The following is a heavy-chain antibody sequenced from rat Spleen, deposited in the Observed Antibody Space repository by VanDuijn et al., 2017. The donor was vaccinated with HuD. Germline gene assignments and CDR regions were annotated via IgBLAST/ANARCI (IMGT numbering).Heavy chain of an antibody. V-gene: IGHV5-7*01. Sequence: EVQLVESGGGLVQPGRSLKLSCAASGFTFSDYNMAWVRPAPQKGPEWVATISYDGSSTYYRDSLKGRFTISRDNAKSTLYLQMDSLRSEDTATYYCARHKYSSYGWFAYWGQGTLVTVSS. D-gene: IGHD1-2*01. J-gene: IGHJ3*01. CDR1: GFTFSDYN. CDR3: ARHKYSSYGWFAY. CDR2: ISYDGSST.